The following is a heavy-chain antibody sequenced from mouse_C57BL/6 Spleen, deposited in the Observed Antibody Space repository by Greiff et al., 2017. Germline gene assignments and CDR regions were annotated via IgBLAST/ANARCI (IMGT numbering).Heavy chain of an antibody. J-gene: IGHJ4*01. CDR1: GYAFSSYW. CDR2: IYPGDGDT. Sequence: VQLQQSGAELVKPGASVKISCKASGYAFSSYWMNWVKQRPGKGLEWIGQIYPGDGDTNYNGKFKGKATLTADKSSSTAYMQLSSLTSEDSAVYFCARDYHYYAMDYWGQGTSVTVSS. CDR3: ARDYHYYAMDY. D-gene: IGHD2-4*01. V-gene: IGHV1-80*01.